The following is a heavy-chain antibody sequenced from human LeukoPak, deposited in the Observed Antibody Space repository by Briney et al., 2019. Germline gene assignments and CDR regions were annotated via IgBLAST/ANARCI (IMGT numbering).Heavy chain of an antibody. CDR3: ARGALKRFGEYFDQ. V-gene: IGHV3-64*01. Sequence: AITSNGESTYYANSVRDRFTISRDNSKNTLYLEMGSLRDEDMAVYYCARGALKRFGEYFDQWGQGTLVTVSS. J-gene: IGHJ4*02. D-gene: IGHD3-10*01. CDR2: ITSNGEST.